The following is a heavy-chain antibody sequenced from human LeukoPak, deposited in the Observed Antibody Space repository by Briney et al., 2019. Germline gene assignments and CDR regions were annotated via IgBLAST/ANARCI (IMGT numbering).Heavy chain of an antibody. D-gene: IGHD6-19*01. J-gene: IGHJ4*02. CDR1: GFTFSSYS. CDR3: ARDRHSSGWYADY. Sequence: GGSLRLSCAASGFTFSSYSMNWVRQAPGKGLEWVSSISSSSSYIYYADPVKGRFTISRDNAKNSLYLQMNSLRAEDTAVYYCARDRHSSGWYADYWGQGTLVTVSS. V-gene: IGHV3-21*01. CDR2: ISSSSSYI.